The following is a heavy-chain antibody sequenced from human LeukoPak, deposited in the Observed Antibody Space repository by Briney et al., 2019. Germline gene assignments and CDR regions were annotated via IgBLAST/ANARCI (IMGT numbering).Heavy chain of an antibody. J-gene: IGHJ5*02. CDR1: GFTFSSYS. Sequence: TGGSLRLSCAASGFTFSSYSMNWVRQAPGKGLEWVSSISSSSSYIYYADSVKGRFTISRDNAKNSLYLQMNSLRAEDTAVYYCARGAPYYYGSGNRFDPWGQGALVTVSS. D-gene: IGHD3-10*01. CDR2: ISSSSSYI. V-gene: IGHV3-21*01. CDR3: ARGAPYYYGSGNRFDP.